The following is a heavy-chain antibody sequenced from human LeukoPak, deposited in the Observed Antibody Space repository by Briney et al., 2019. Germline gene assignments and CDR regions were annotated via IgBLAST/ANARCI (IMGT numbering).Heavy chain of an antibody. CDR3: ARRDSYSSSLGPAFDI. Sequence: GESLKISCKGSGYSFTNYWIGWVRQMPGKGLEWIGIIYPGDSDTRYSPSFQGQVTISADKSISTAYLQWSSLKASDTAMYYCARRDSYSSSLGPAFDIWGQGTMVTVSS. CDR1: GYSFTNYW. V-gene: IGHV5-51*01. J-gene: IGHJ3*02. D-gene: IGHD6-13*01. CDR2: IYPGDSDT.